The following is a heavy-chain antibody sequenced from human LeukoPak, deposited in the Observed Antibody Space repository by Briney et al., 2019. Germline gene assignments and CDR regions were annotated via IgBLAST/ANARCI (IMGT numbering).Heavy chain of an antibody. D-gene: IGHD1-26*01. V-gene: IGHV1-2*02. CDR2: INPKSGGS. J-gene: IGHJ3*02. CDR1: GYTFTGYY. CDR3: ARGVGATAVFDI. Sequence: GASVKVSCKASGYTFTGYYMHWVRQAPGQGLEWMGWINPKSGGSNYAQKFLGRVTMTRDTSISTAYMELSRLRSDDTAVYYCARGVGATAVFDIWGQGTMVTVSS.